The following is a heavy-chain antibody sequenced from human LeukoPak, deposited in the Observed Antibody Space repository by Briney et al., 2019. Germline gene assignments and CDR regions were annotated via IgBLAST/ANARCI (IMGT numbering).Heavy chain of an antibody. V-gene: IGHV4-59*01. Sequence: PSETLSLTCTVSGDSISSYYWSWIRQPPGKGLEWIGYIYYSGSTNYNPSLKSRVTISVDTSKNQFSLKLSSVTAADTAVYYCASGVPYYGSGSYPDWFDPWGQGTLVTVSS. CDR2: IYYSGST. CDR3: ASGVPYYGSGSYPDWFDP. CDR1: GDSISSYY. D-gene: IGHD3-10*01. J-gene: IGHJ5*02.